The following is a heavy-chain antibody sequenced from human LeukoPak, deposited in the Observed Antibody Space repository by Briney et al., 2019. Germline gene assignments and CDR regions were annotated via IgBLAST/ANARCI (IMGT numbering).Heavy chain of an antibody. CDR3: DYYGAGSYRGSYYYYGMDV. CDR2: IYHSGST. V-gene: IGHV4-38-2*02. D-gene: IGHD3-10*01. CDR1: GYSISSGYY. J-gene: IGHJ6*02. Sequence: PSETLSLTCTISGYSISSGYYWGWIRQPPGKGLEWIGSIYHSGSTNYNPSLKSRVTISVDTSKSQFSLKLSSVTAADTAVYYCDYYGAGSYRGSYYYYGMDVWGQGTTVTVSS.